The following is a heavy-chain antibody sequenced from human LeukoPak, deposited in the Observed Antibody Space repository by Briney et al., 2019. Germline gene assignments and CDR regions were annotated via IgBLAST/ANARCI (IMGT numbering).Heavy chain of an antibody. J-gene: IGHJ4*02. CDR3: AREIKTAMIDY. CDR1: GGSISSGGYY. Sequence: SQTLSLTCTVSGGSISSGGYYWSWIRQPPGKGLEWIGYIYYSGSTNYNPSLKSRVTISVDTSKNQFSLKLSSVTAADTAVYYCAREIKTAMIDYWGQGTLVTVSS. V-gene: IGHV4-61*08. CDR2: IYYSGST. D-gene: IGHD5-18*01.